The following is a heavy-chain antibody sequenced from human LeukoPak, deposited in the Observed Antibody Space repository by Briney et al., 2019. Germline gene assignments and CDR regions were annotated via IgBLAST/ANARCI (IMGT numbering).Heavy chain of an antibody. CDR1: GFTFNSYS. CDR3: AGVRGWYRNPFDI. D-gene: IGHD6-19*01. Sequence: RAGGSLRLSCTASGFTFNSYSMNWVRQAPGKGLAWVSYISYTASTIYYADSVKGRFTVSRDNAKNSLYLQMNSLRAEDTAVYYCAGVRGWYRNPFDIWGQGTMVTVSS. V-gene: IGHV3-48*01. CDR2: ISYTASTI. J-gene: IGHJ3*02.